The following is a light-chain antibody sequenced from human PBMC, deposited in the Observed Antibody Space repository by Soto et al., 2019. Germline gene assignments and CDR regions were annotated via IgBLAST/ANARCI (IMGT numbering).Light chain of an antibody. CDR3: QQRRYYLT. Sequence: EIVLTQSPATLSVSPGERATLSCRASESVSSYVAWYQHKSGHAPRLLIYDASRRATGIPARFSGSWSGTYFSLTISSLEAEDFAFYYCQQRRYYLTFGGGTKVEIK. J-gene: IGKJ4*01. CDR1: ESVSSY. CDR2: DAS. V-gene: IGKV3-11*01.